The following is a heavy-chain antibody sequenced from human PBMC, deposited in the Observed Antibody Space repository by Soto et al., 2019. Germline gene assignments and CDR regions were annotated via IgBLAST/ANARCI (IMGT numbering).Heavy chain of an antibody. CDR1: GFTFSSYG. V-gene: IGHV3-30*18. CDR2: ISYDGSNK. J-gene: IGHJ6*02. Sequence: PGASLRLSFAASGFTFSSYGMHWVRQAPGEGLEWVAVISYDGSNKYYADSVKGRFTISRDNSKNTLYLQMNSLRAEDTAVYYCAKSLVSYYYDSSGYYYYYYGMDVWGQGT. D-gene: IGHD3-22*01. CDR3: AKSLVSYYYDSSGYYYYYYGMDV.